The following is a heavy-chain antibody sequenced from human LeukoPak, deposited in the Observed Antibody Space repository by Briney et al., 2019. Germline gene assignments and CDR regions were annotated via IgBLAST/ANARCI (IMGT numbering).Heavy chain of an antibody. CDR2: IYSGGST. Sequence: PGGSLRLSCAASGFTFSRYSMSWVRQAPGKGLEWVSVIYSGGSTYYADSVKGRFTISRDNSKNTLYLQMNSLRAEDTAVYYCARGRGTYYFDYWGQGTLVTVSS. CDR1: GFTFSRYS. V-gene: IGHV3-53*01. CDR3: ARGRGTYYFDY. J-gene: IGHJ4*02. D-gene: IGHD3-10*01.